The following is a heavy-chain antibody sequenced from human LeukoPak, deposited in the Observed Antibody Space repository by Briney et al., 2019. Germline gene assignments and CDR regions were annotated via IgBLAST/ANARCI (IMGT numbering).Heavy chain of an antibody. D-gene: IGHD5-18*01. J-gene: IGHJ3*02. CDR2: IKQDGSEK. V-gene: IGHV3-7*01. CDR3: ARDQSHPGYRGDAFDI. Sequence: GSLRLSCAASGFTFSSYWMSWVRQAPGKGLEWVANIKQDGSEKYYVDSVKGRSTISRDNAKNSLYLQMNSLRAEDTAVYYCARDQSHPGYRGDAFDIWGQGTMVTVSS. CDR1: GFTFSSYW.